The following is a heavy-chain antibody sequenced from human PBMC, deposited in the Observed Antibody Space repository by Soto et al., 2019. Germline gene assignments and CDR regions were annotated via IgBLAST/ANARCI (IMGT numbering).Heavy chain of an antibody. Sequence: SETLSLTCTVSGGSISSGCYYWSWIRQHPGKGLEWIGTTNYSGTTIYNPSLKSRVTVSMDTAKNQVSLKLSSVTAADTAVYYCARGSLQRTFYGMDVWGQGTTVTVSS. V-gene: IGHV4-39*01. CDR3: ARGSLQRTFYGMDV. D-gene: IGHD6-25*01. CDR1: GGSISSGCYY. CDR2: TNYSGTT. J-gene: IGHJ6*02.